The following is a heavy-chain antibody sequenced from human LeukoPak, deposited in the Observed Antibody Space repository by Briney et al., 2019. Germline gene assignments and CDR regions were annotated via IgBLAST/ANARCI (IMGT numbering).Heavy chain of an antibody. V-gene: IGHV3-23*01. D-gene: IGHD6-19*01. CDR3: ASRGGSGWPYYSDY. CDR2: ISGSGGST. Sequence: GGSLRLSCAASGFTFSSYAMSWVRQAPGKGLEWVSAISGSGGSTYYADSVEGRFTISRDNAKNTLYLQMNSLRAEDTVVYYCASRGGSGWPYYSDYWGQGTLVTVSS. J-gene: IGHJ4*02. CDR1: GFTFSSYA.